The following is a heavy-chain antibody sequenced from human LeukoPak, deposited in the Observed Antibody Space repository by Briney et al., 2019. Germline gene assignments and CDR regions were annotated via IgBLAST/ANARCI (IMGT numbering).Heavy chain of an antibody. V-gene: IGHV4-34*01. CDR2: IKHSGST. J-gene: IGHJ6*02. CDR1: GGSFSGYY. D-gene: IGHD2-2*01. Sequence: PSETLSLTCAVYGGSFSGYYWSWIRQPPGKGVEWIGEIKHSGSTNYNPSLKSRVTISVDTSKNQFSLKMSSVTAADTAVYYCARGRGYCSSTSCPSSLYYYYYGMDVWGQGTTVTVSS. CDR3: ARGRGYCSSTSCPSSLYYYYYGMDV.